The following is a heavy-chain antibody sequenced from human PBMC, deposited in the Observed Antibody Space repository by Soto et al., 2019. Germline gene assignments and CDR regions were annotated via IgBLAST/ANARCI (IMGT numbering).Heavy chain of an antibody. V-gene: IGHV3-23*01. J-gene: IGHJ4*02. CDR1: GFNFSDYA. Sequence: VQLLESGGTLVQPGGSLRLSCAASGFNFSDYAMSWVRQAPGKGLEWVSPLSGSGASTYYADSVKGRFTMSRDNSKKALFLQMNGLRAEDTDVYYCAKGQLTSIVRDDTLFDYWGQGTLVTVSS. D-gene: IGHD3-3*01. CDR3: AKGQLTSIVRDDTLFDY. CDR2: LSGSGAST.